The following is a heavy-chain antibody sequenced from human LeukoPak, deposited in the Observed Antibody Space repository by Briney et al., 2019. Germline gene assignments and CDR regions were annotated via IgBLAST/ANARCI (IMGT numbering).Heavy chain of an antibody. D-gene: IGHD3-10*01. CDR1: GGSISSYY. CDR2: IYTSGST. V-gene: IGHV4-4*07. J-gene: IGHJ4*02. CDR3: ARKDYGSGSFSRSFDS. Sequence: SETLSLTCTVSGGSISSYYWSWIRQPAGKGLEWIGRIYTSGSTNYNPSLKSRVTISVDKSKNQFSLKLNSVTAADTAVYYCARKDYGSGSFSRSFDSWGQGTLVTVSS.